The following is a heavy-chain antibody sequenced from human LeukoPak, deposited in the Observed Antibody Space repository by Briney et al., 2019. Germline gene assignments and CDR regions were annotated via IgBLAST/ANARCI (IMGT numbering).Heavy chain of an antibody. D-gene: IGHD6-13*01. CDR2: ISYDGSNK. J-gene: IGHJ3*02. Sequence: GGSLRLSCAASGFTFSSYAMHWVRQAPGKGLEWVAVISYDGSNKYYADSVKGRFTISRDNSKNTLYLQMNSLRAEDTAVYYCASTLAAAHAFDIWGQGTMVTVSS. V-gene: IGHV3-30-3*01. CDR3: ASTLAAAHAFDI. CDR1: GFTFSSYA.